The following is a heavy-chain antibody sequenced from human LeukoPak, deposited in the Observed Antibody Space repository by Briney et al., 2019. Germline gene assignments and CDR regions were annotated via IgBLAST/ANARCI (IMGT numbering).Heavy chain of an antibody. CDR2: IITIFGIA. J-gene: IGHJ6*03. Sequence: SVKVSCKASGGSFSSYAISWVRQAPGQGLEWMGGIITIFGIANYAQKFQGRVTITADKSTSTAYMELSSLRSEDTAVYYCARENFVLLWFGESQGYYMDVWGKGTTVTVSS. CDR3: ARENFVLLWFGESQGYYMDV. V-gene: IGHV1-69*10. D-gene: IGHD3-10*01. CDR1: GGSFSSYA.